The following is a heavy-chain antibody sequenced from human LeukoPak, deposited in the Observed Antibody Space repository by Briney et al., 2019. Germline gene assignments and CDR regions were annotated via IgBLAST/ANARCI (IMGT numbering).Heavy chain of an antibody. CDR1: GLTFSTYA. CDR2: ILYDGNNK. CDR3: ARGRKYSYGTYYYGLDV. V-gene: IGHV3-30-3*01. J-gene: IGHJ6*02. D-gene: IGHD5-18*01. Sequence: SGGSLRLSCVASGLTFSTYAMHWVRQAPGKGLEWVAVILYDGNNKYYADSVKGRFTISRDNSKNTLYLQMNSLRAEDTAVYYCARGRKYSYGTYYYGLDVWGQGTTVTVCS.